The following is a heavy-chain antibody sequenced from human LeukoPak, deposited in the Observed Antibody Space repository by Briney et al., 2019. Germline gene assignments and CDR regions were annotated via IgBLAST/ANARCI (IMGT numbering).Heavy chain of an antibody. Sequence: PGGSLRLSRAVSGFTVSDNYMTWVRQAPGKGLEWVSIIYTSGTTYYSDSVKGRFTISRDNSKNTLYLQMNSLRAEDTAVYYCARSGRTSFYSYMDVWGKGTTVTVSS. J-gene: IGHJ6*03. CDR1: GFTVSDNY. CDR2: IYTSGTT. V-gene: IGHV3-66*02. CDR3: ARSGRTSFYSYMDV. D-gene: IGHD1-7*01.